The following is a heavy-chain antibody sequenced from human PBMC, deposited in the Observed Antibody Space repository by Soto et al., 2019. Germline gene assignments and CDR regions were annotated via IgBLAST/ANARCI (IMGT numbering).Heavy chain of an antibody. Sequence: PGGSLRLSCAVSGFTFGSYWMNWVRLIPGKGLEWVAYIKPDGSATYYVDSVKGRFTISRDNAKNSLYLQMNSLRVEDTSVYYCARVRTSLTPYFDYWGQGTLVTVSS. CDR3: ARVRTSLTPYFDY. J-gene: IGHJ4*02. V-gene: IGHV3-7*01. CDR2: IKPDGSAT. CDR1: GFTFGSYW. D-gene: IGHD2-2*01.